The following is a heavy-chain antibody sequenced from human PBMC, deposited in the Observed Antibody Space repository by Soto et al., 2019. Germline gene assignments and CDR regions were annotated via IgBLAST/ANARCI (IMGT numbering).Heavy chain of an antibody. D-gene: IGHD4-17*01. Sequence: EVQLFESGGGWVQPGGSLRLSCAASGFSFSSYAMSWVRQAPGKGLEWVSAISGSGGSTSYADSVKGRFTFSRDNSKNTLYLQMNSLRAEDSAVYYCAKACYGDHYYYYAVDVWGQGTTVTVSS. CDR1: GFSFSSYA. CDR3: AKACYGDHYYYYAVDV. J-gene: IGHJ6*02. CDR2: ISGSGGST. V-gene: IGHV3-23*01.